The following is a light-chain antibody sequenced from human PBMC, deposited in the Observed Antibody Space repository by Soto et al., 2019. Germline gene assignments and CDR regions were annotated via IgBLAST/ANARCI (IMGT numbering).Light chain of an antibody. Sequence: QSALTQPASVSGSPGQSITISCTGTSSDIGAYNYVSWYQQHPGKAPKLLISEVSHRPSGVSNRFSGSKSGNTASLTISGLLAEDEADYYCSSYTPSRSYVFGTATKLTVL. CDR1: SSDIGAYNY. CDR3: SSYTPSRSYV. CDR2: EVS. J-gene: IGLJ1*01. V-gene: IGLV2-14*01.